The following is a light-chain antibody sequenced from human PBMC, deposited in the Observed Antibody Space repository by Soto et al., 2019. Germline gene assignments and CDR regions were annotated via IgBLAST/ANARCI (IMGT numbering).Light chain of an antibody. CDR2: GAS. J-gene: IGKJ4*01. CDR3: QQYNNWPPGPLT. V-gene: IGKV3-15*01. Sequence: EIVMTQSPATLSVSPWERATLSCRASQSVSSNLAWYQQKPGQAPRLLIYGASTRATGIPARFSGSGSGTEFTLTISSLQSEDFAVYYCQQYNNWPPGPLTFGGGTKVDIK. CDR1: QSVSSN.